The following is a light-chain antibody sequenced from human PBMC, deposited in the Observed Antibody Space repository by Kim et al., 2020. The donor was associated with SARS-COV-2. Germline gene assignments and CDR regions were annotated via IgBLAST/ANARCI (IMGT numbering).Light chain of an antibody. J-gene: IGKJ1*01. V-gene: IGKV1-5*03. CDR1: QSISTW. CDR3: QQYSSASPT. CDR2: RAS. Sequence: ASVGERVTITCRASQSISTWLAWYQQKPTKGPKLLIYRASSLERGVPSRFSGGGSGTEFTLTINSLQPEDFGIYYCQQYSSASPTFGQGTKVDIK.